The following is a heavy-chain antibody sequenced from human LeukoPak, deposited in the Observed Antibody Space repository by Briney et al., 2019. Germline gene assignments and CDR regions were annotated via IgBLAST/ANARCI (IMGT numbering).Heavy chain of an antibody. CDR2: ISHDVKTT. Sequence: GKSLRLSCVASGFSFSDSVIHWVRQALGKGLEWVAVISHDVKTTYYADSAKGRFTISRDNSRNTVFLQMNRLRPEDTAVYYCVKEAYYGWGSSPTFYFDYWGQGTRVTVSS. V-gene: IGHV3-30*04. J-gene: IGHJ4*02. CDR3: VKEAYYGWGSSPTFYFDY. CDR1: GFSFSDSV. D-gene: IGHD3-10*01.